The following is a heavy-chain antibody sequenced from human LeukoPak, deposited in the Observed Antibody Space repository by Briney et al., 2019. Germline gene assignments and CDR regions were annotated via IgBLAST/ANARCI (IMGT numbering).Heavy chain of an antibody. CDR2: ISYDGSNK. CDR3: ARDGLLLGYGSGNWFDP. V-gene: IGHV3-30-3*01. CDR1: GFTFSSYA. D-gene: IGHD3-10*01. Sequence: PGGTLRLSCAASGFTFSSYAMHWVRQAPGKGLEWVALISYDGSNKYYADSVKGRFTISRDNSKNTLYLQMNSLRGEDTAVYYCARDGLLLGYGSGNWFDPWGQGTLVTVSS. J-gene: IGHJ5*02.